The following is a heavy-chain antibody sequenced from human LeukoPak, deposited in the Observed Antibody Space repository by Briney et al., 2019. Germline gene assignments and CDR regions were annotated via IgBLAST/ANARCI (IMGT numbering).Heavy chain of an antibody. V-gene: IGHV5-51*01. CDR1: GYSFTSYW. J-gene: IGHJ4*02. D-gene: IGHD3-22*01. CDR2: IYPGDSDT. Sequence: GESLKISCKGSGYSFTSYWIGWVRQMPGKGLEWMGIIYPGDSDTRYSPSFQGQVTISADKSISTAYLQWGSLKASDTAMYYCARSTYYYDSSGYYYVYWGQGTLVTVSS. CDR3: ARSTYYYDSSGYYYVY.